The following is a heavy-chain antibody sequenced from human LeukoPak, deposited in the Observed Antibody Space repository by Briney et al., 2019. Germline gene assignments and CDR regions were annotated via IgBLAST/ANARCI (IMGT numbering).Heavy chain of an antibody. CDR3: AKPIGGGLAVTADWFHP. D-gene: IGHD6-19*01. CDR2: INANSGTT. V-gene: IGHV3-23*01. CDR1: GFAFSVYA. J-gene: IGHJ5*01. Sequence: PGGSLRLSCAASGFAFSVYAMSWLRQPPGKGLEWVSTINANSGTTSYAASVRGRFTISRDNSKNTLYLQLNTLRADDTATYYCAKPIGGGLAVTADWFHPWGQGTLVVVSS.